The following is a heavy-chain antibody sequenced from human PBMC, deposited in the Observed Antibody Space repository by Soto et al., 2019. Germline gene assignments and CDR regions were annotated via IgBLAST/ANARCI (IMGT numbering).Heavy chain of an antibody. Sequence: QVQLVQSGAEVKKPGASVKISCKASGYTFTRYTMNWVRQAPGQRLEWMEWINPDNGNTKSSQKSQDRVIITRDTSASTAYMDLSSLRSEDTAVYYCARGIATGQLDPWGQGTLVTVSS. CDR2: INPDNGNT. CDR1: GYTFTRYT. J-gene: IGHJ5*02. D-gene: IGHD2-15*01. V-gene: IGHV1-3*01. CDR3: ARGIATGQLDP.